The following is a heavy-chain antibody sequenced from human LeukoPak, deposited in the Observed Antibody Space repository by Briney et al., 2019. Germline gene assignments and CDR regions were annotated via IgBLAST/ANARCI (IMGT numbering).Heavy chain of an antibody. CDR2: FIGMGDST. V-gene: IGHV3-23*01. J-gene: IGHJ4*02. D-gene: IGHD3-3*01. Sequence: GGSLRLSCAASGFTFSSYAMSWVRQAPGKGLEWASAFIGMGDSTYYADSVKGRFTISRDNSKNTLYLQMNSLRAEDTAVYYCAKDADLGYDFWSGYFSFDYWGQGTLVTVSS. CDR1: GFTFSSYA. CDR3: AKDADLGYDFWSGYFSFDY.